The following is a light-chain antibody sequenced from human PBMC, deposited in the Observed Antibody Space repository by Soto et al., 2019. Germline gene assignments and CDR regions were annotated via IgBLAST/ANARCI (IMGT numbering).Light chain of an antibody. Sequence: DIQMTQSPSSLSASVGDRVTITCRASQSISNYLNWYQQKPGKAPKLLMFAASSLQSGVPSRFRGGGSGTDLTLTISSLQPEDFATYYCQQGYSTPRTFGKGTKVEIK. CDR2: AAS. J-gene: IGKJ1*01. CDR3: QQGYSTPRT. V-gene: IGKV1-39*01. CDR1: QSISNY.